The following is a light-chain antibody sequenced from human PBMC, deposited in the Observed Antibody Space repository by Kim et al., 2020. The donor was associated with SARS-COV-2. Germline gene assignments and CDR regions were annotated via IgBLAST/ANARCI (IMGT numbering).Light chain of an antibody. CDR1: SGHSSYA. J-gene: IGLJ2*01. V-gene: IGLV4-69*01. CDR3: QTWDTGIRV. CDR2: VNSDGSH. Sequence: AVKLTCTLSSGHSSYAIAWHQQQPEKGPRYLMKVNSDGSHSKGDGIPDRFSGSSSGAERYVTISSLQSEDEAEYYCQTWDTGIRVFGGGTQLTVL.